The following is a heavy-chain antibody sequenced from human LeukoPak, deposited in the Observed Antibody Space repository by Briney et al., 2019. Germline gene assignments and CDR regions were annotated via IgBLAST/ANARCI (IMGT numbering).Heavy chain of an antibody. V-gene: IGHV3-21*01. Sequence: GGSLRLSCAASGFTSSSYSMNWVRRAPGKGPEWVSSISSSSIYIYYADSVKGRFTISRDNAKNSLYLQMNSLRDEDTAVYYCATEVWVAVAGHWFDPWGQGTLVTVSS. CDR2: ISSSSIYI. D-gene: IGHD6-19*01. CDR1: GFTSSSYS. J-gene: IGHJ5*02. CDR3: ATEVWVAVAGHWFDP.